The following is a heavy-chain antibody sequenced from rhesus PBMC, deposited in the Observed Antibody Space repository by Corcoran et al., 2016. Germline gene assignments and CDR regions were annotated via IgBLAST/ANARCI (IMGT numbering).Heavy chain of an antibody. V-gene: IGHV3-119*01. D-gene: IGHD6-25*01. CDR3: AAAIAAAGTGIDY. J-gene: IGHJ4*01. CDR2: LRRDGSST. CDR1: GFTFSSYW. Sequence: EVQLVESGGGLVQPGGSLRISCAASGFTFSSYWMYWVRQAPGKRLEWVSRLRRDGSSTSYADSVQGRFTISRENAKNALYLQMNSLRAEDTAVYYCAAAIAAAGTGIDYWGQGVLVTVSS.